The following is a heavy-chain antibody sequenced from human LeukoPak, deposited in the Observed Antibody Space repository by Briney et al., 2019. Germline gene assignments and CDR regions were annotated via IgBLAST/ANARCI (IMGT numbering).Heavy chain of an antibody. D-gene: IGHD3-10*01. CDR1: GFTFSGYG. CDR2: VRYDSSNK. J-gene: IGHJ5*02. V-gene: IGHV3-30*02. Sequence: GGSLRLSCAASGFTFSGYGMHWVRQAPGKGPEWVAFVRYDSSNKYYADSVKGRFTVSRDNSKNMLYLQMNSLRAEDTAVYYCARGVHRGDPWGQGTLVTVSS. CDR3: ARGVHRGDP.